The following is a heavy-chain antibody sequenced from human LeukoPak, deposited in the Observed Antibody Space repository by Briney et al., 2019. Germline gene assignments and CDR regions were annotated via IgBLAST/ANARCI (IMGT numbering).Heavy chain of an antibody. V-gene: IGHV3-43D*03. CDR2: ISWDGGST. D-gene: IGHD3-16*01. Sequence: GGSLRLSCAASGFTFSSYEMNWVRQAPGKGLEWVSLISWDGGSTYYADSVKGRFTISRDNSKNSLYLQMNSLRAEDTALYYCAKDSVWGTTDYYYYMDVWGKGTTVTVSS. J-gene: IGHJ6*03. CDR3: AKDSVWGTTDYYYYMDV. CDR1: GFTFSSYE.